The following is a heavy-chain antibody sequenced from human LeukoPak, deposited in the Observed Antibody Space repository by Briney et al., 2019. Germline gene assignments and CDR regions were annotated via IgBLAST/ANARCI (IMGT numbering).Heavy chain of an antibody. V-gene: IGHV1-69*05. Sequence: SVKVSCKASGDISNNYVITWVRQAPGQGLEWMGGVIPLFNTPNYAQRFQGRVTITTDQSTHTSHMELRTLRSEDRAVYYCARVDRNHFYMDVWGKGTTVTVSS. CDR1: GDISNNYV. CDR2: VIPLFNTP. CDR3: ARVDRNHFYMDV. J-gene: IGHJ6*03. D-gene: IGHD3-10*01.